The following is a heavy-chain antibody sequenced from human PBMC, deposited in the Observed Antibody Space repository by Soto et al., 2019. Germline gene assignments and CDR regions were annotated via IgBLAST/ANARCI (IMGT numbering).Heavy chain of an antibody. CDR2: ITPFVDTS. Sequence: QVRLVQSGAEVQKPGSSVKVSCKVSGGTFSKYSLSWVRQTPGQGLEWMGGITPFVDTSNYAQRFLGRVTITADNPTKPAFLEVRGPRSENTALYFCASTIYGNGGSGSSRHYYGMDVWGQGTTVTVSS. D-gene: IGHD6-19*01. CDR1: GGTFSKYS. CDR3: ASTIYGNGGSGSSRHYYGMDV. J-gene: IGHJ6*02. V-gene: IGHV1-69*06.